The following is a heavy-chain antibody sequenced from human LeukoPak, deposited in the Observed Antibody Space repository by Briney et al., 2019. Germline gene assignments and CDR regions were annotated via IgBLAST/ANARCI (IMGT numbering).Heavy chain of an antibody. Sequence: VKVSCXAXXYTFTSXXISWVRQAPGQGLEWMGWISAYNGNTNYAQKLQGRVTMTTDTSTSTAYMELRSLRSDDTAVYYCAREGSPKGGYDYWGQGTLVTVSS. V-gene: IGHV1-18*01. CDR3: AREGSPKGGYDY. CDR2: ISAYNGNT. J-gene: IGHJ4*02. CDR1: XYTFTSXX. D-gene: IGHD3-16*01.